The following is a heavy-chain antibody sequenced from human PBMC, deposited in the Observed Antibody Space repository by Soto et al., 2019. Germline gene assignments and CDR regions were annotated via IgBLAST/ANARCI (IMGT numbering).Heavy chain of an antibody. V-gene: IGHV3-33*06. CDR2: IWFDGSTK. CDR3: AKKYHYGSGTYLYYFDY. CDR1: GFTFSSYG. D-gene: IGHD3-10*01. J-gene: IGHJ4*02. Sequence: GGSLRLSCAASGFTFSSYGMHWVRQAPGKGLEWVAVIWFDGSTKYYADSVKDRFTISRDNSKNTLYLQLNSLRAEDTAVYYCAKKYHYGSGTYLYYFDYWGQGTLVTVSS.